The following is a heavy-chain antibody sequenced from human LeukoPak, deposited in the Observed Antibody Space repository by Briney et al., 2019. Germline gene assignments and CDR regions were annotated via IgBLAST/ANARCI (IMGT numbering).Heavy chain of an antibody. Sequence: GGSLRLSCAASGFPFSSYSMNWVRQAPGKGLEWVSYISSSSSTIYYADSVKGRFTISRDNTKNSLYLQMNSLRAEDTAVYYCASSRDNFDYWGQGTLVTVSS. CDR2: ISSSSSTI. D-gene: IGHD5-24*01. J-gene: IGHJ4*02. V-gene: IGHV3-48*04. CDR3: ASSRDNFDY. CDR1: GFPFSSYS.